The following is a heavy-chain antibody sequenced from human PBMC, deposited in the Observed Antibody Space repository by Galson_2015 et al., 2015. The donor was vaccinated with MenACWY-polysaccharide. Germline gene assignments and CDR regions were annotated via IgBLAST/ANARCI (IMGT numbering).Heavy chain of an antibody. J-gene: IGHJ3*02. CDR3: ARESSRIVFHAFEI. Sequence: SLRLSCAAAGLTFSSSGMHWVRQAPGKGLGWVALIQNVGSPKAYADSVKGRFTISRDNSKCTLYLEMNSLRAEDTTVYYCARESSRIVFHAFEIWGQGTMVTVSS. CDR2: IQNVGSPK. CDR1: GLTFSSSG. V-gene: IGHV3-33*05. D-gene: IGHD6-19*01.